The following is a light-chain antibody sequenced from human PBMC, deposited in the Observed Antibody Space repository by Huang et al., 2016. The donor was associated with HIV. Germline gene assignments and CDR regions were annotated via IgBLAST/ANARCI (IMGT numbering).Light chain of an antibody. J-gene: IGKJ5*01. Sequence: IQLNQSPSSLSASVGDRVAITCRASQDIGNSLAWYQQRPGKAPKPLIYAASTLQGGVSSRFSGSVSGTYFTLTINDLQPEDFTTYYWQQLKDYPVTFGQGTRLDIE. V-gene: IGKV1-9*01. CDR3: QQLKDYPVT. CDR1: QDIGNS. CDR2: AAS.